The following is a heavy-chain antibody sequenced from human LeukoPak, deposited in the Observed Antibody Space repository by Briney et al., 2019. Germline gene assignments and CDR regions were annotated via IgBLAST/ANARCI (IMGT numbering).Heavy chain of an antibody. CDR2: MNPNSGNT. CDR3: ARGTRIAVAGTSQRKKFDD. D-gene: IGHD6-19*01. J-gene: IGHJ4*02. CDR1: GYTFTSYD. V-gene: IGHV1-8*01. Sequence: ASVKVSCKASGYTFTSYDINWVRQATGQGLEWMGWMNPNSGNTGYAQKFQGRVTITRKTSIDTAYMELSSLRSEDTAVYYCARGTRIAVAGTSQRKKFDDWGQGTLVTVSS.